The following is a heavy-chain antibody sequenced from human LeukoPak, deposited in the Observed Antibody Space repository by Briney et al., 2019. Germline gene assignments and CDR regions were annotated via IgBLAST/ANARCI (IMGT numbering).Heavy chain of an antibody. Sequence: PSETLSLTCAVYGGSFSGYYWSWIRQPPGKGLEWIGEINHSGSTNYNPSLKSRVTISVDTSKNQFSLKLSSVTAADTAVYYCARHPYYYDSSGYSYRHYYYYYMDVWGKGTTVTISS. V-gene: IGHV4-34*01. CDR2: INHSGST. CDR1: GGSFSGYY. D-gene: IGHD3-22*01. J-gene: IGHJ6*03. CDR3: ARHPYYYDSSGYSYRHYYYYYMDV.